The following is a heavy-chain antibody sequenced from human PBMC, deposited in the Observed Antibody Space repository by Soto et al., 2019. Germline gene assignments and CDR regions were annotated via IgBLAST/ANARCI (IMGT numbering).Heavy chain of an antibody. CDR3: AVAMVREILIFESSGMHV. CDR1: GGSFNNYA. Sequence: QVHLVQSGAEVKKPGSSVKVSCKTSGGSFNNYAVSWVRQAPGQGLEWMGGIIPNFDTPNYAQKFQDRVTIIAYETTSTVYMELRSVSSNDTAVSYCAVAMVREILIFESSGMHVWGQGTTVIVSS. CDR2: IIPNFDTP. V-gene: IGHV1-69*01. D-gene: IGHD3-10*01. J-gene: IGHJ6*02.